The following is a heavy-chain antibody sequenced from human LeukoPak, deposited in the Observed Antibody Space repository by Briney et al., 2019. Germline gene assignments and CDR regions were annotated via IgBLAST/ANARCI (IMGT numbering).Heavy chain of an antibody. J-gene: IGHJ3*01. V-gene: IGHV3-64D*06. D-gene: IGHD2-15*01. Sequence: PGGSLRLSCSASGFPFNTYAIHWVRQAPGKGLDYVAGISSNGDNTDFADSAKGRFTISRDNSKSTLFLQMNSLRAEDTAVYFCTRDSALLGVAFDLWGQGTVVTVSS. CDR2: ISSNGDNT. CDR3: TRDSALLGVAFDL. CDR1: GFPFNTYA.